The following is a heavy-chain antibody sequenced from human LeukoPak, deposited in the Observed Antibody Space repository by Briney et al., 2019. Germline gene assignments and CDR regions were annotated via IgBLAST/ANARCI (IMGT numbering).Heavy chain of an antibody. J-gene: IGHJ4*02. CDR1: GFTFSSYA. V-gene: IGHV3-23*01. CDR2: ISGSGGST. Sequence: PGGSLRLSCAASGFTFSSYAMSWVRRAPGKGLEWVSAISGSGGSTYYADSVKGRFTISRDNSKNTLYLQMNSLRAEDTAIYYCAKDRWFFFDYWGQGTLVTVSS. D-gene: IGHD3-10*01. CDR3: AKDRWFFFDY.